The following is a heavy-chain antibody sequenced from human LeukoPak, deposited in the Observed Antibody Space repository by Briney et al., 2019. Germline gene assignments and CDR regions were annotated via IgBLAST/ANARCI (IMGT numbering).Heavy chain of an antibody. Sequence: TPSETLSLTCVVYGGPFSGYYWSWLRQSPGKGLGWIGEINQSGNTNYNPSLKSRVTISIDTSKNQFSLKVTSVTAGDTAVYYCARARGWTSGDDYYYGMDVWGQGTTGTVSS. D-gene: IGHD4-17*01. CDR1: GGPFSGYY. CDR3: ARARGWTSGDDYYYGMDV. J-gene: IGHJ6*02. CDR2: INQSGNT. V-gene: IGHV4-34*01.